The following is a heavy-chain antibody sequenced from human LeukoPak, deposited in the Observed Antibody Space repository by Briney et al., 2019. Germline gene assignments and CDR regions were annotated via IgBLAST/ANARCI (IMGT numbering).Heavy chain of an antibody. CDR2: INPNSGGT. D-gene: IGHD2-15*01. V-gene: IGHV1-2*02. J-gene: IGHJ4*02. CDR3: ARAYPSQPLLHPHFDY. Sequence: ASVKVSCKTSGYSFRDYYMHWVRQAPGQGLEWMGWINPNSGGTNYAQKFQGRVTMTRDTSISTAYMELSRLRSDDTAVYYCARAYPSQPLLHPHFDYWGQGTLVTVSS. CDR1: GYSFRDYY.